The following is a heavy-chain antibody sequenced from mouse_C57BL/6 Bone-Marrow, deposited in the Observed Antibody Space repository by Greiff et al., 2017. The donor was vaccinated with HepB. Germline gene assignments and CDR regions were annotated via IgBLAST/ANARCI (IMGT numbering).Heavy chain of an antibody. CDR2: IHPSDSDT. CDR3: EMWGGAWFAY. Sequence: QVHVKQPGAELVKPGASVKVSCKASGYTFTSYWMHWVKQRPGQGLEWIGRIHPSDSDTNYTQKFKGKATLTVDKSSSTAYMQLSSLTSEDTAVYYCEMWGGAWFAYWGQGTLVTVSA. CDR1: GYTFTSYW. J-gene: IGHJ3*01. V-gene: IGHV1-74*01.